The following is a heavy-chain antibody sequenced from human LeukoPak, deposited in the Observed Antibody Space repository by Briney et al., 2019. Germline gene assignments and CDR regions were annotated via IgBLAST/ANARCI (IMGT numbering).Heavy chain of an antibody. CDR2: IYYSGST. Sequence: KPSETLSLTCSVSGGSITSYDWSWIRQPPGKGLEWIGYIYYSGSTNYNPSLKSRVTISVDTSKNQFSLKLSSVTAADTAVYYCARRGSSWYYYDYWGQGTLVTVSS. CDR1: GGSITSYD. CDR3: ARRGSSWYYYDY. J-gene: IGHJ4*02. D-gene: IGHD6-13*01. V-gene: IGHV4-59*08.